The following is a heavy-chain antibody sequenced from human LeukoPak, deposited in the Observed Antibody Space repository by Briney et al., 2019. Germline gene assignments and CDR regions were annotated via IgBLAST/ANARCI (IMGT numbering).Heavy chain of an antibody. Sequence: PSETLSLTCTVSGGSISISSYYWGWIRQPPGKGLEWIGSIYYSGSTYYNPSLKSRVTISVDTSKNQFSLKLSSVTAADTAVYYCARRAAAALNWFYPWGQGTLVTVSS. D-gene: IGHD6-13*01. CDR3: ARRAAAALNWFYP. J-gene: IGHJ5*02. CDR2: IYYSGST. CDR1: GGSISISSYY. V-gene: IGHV4-39*01.